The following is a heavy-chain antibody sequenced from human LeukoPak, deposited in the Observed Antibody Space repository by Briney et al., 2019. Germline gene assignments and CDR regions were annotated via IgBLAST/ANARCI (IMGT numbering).Heavy chain of an antibody. CDR2: IYYSGST. D-gene: IGHD2-2*01. J-gene: IGHJ5*02. CDR3: ATRYCSSTSCPNWFDP. CDR1: GGSISSSSYY. Sequence: SETLSLTCTVSGGSISSSSYYWGWIRQPPGKGLEWIGSIYYSGSTYYNPSLKSRVTISVDTSKNQFSLKLSSVTAADTAVYYCATRYCSSTSCPNWFDPWGQGTLVTVSS. V-gene: IGHV4-39*01.